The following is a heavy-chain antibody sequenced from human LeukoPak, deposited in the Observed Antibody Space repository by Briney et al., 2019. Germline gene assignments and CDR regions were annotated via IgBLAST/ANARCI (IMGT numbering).Heavy chain of an antibody. J-gene: IGHJ4*02. CDR3: ARGVYIAAAQYGY. D-gene: IGHD6-13*01. CDR2: IYYSGTT. V-gene: IGHV4-59*01. Sequence: SETLSLTCTVSGGSMSSYYWSWIRQPPGKGLEWIGYIYYSGTTNYNPSLKSRVTISVDTSKNQFSLKLRSVAAADTAVYYCARGVYIAAAQYGYWGQGTLVTVSS. CDR1: GGSMSSYY.